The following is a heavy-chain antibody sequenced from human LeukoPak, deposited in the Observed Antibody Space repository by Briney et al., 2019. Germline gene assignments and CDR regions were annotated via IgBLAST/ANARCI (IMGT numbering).Heavy chain of an antibody. CDR1: GYTFTSYG. D-gene: IGHD3-22*01. Sequence: VSVKVSCKASGYTFTSYGISWVRQAPGQGLEWMGWISAYNGNTNYAQKLQGRVTMTTDTSTSTAYMELSSLRSEDTAVYYCATTSPNYYDSSGYYPDTFDYWGQGTLVTVSS. CDR2: ISAYNGNT. J-gene: IGHJ4*02. V-gene: IGHV1-18*01. CDR3: ATTSPNYYDSSGYYPDTFDY.